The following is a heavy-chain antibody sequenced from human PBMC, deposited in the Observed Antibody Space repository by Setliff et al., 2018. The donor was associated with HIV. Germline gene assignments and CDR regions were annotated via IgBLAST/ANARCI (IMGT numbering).Heavy chain of an antibody. CDR3: TTDPHPEDYYDSSGYPPGGAFDI. J-gene: IGHJ3*02. Sequence: SETLSLTCAVYGGSFTAYYWTWIRQPPGKGLGWIGEIHHGGSTNYMPSLKNRVTISVDTSKNQFSLTLRSLTAEDTAVYYCTTDPHPEDYYDSSGYPPGGAFDIWGQGTMVTVS. D-gene: IGHD3-22*01. CDR2: IHHGGST. V-gene: IGHV4-34*01. CDR1: GGSFTAYY.